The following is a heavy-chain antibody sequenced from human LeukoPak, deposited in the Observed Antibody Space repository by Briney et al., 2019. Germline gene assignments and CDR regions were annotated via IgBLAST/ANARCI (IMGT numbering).Heavy chain of an antibody. CDR2: INHSGST. D-gene: IGHD6-13*01. CDR1: GGSFNGYY. CDR3: ARPHINAGRYYYMDV. J-gene: IGHJ6*03. V-gene: IGHV4-34*01. Sequence: SETLSLTCGVYGGSFNGYYWSWIRQAPGRGLEWIGEINHSGSTNSNPSLTGRVTISVDTSKSQFSLKLSSVTAADTAVYYCARPHINAGRYYYMDVWGKGTTVTVSS.